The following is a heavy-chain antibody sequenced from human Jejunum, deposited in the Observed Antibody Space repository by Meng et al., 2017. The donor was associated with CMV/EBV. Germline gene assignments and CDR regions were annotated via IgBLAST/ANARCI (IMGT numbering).Heavy chain of an antibody. CDR3: ARDSPLDGYSLLDY. D-gene: IGHD5-24*01. V-gene: IGHV7-4-1*02. J-gene: IGHJ4*02. Sequence: QVELVQSGSGLKQPGASVKVSCRPSGYTFPSYAINWGRQAPGQGPDWMGWIDPNTGNPTYDQGFTGRFVFSLDTSVSTAYLQINSLRADDTAIYYCARDSPLDGYSLLDYWGQGTLVTVSS. CDR2: IDPNTGNP. CDR1: GYTFPSYA.